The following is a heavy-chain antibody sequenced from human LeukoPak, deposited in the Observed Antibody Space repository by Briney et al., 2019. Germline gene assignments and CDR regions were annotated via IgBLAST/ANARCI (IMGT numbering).Heavy chain of an antibody. V-gene: IGHV1-46*01. D-gene: IGHD4-17*01. J-gene: IGHJ4*02. CDR3: ARDDYGDDGDY. CDR2: INPSGGST. Sequence: ASVTVSCKASGYTFTIYYMHWVRQAPGQGLEWMGIINPSGGSTSYAQKFQGRVTMTRDTSTSTVYMELSSLRSEDTAVYYCARDDYGDDGDYWGQGTLVTVSS. CDR1: GYTFTIYY.